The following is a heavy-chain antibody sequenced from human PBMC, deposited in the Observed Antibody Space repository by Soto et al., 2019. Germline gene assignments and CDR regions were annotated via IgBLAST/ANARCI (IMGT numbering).Heavy chain of an antibody. Sequence: PSETLSLTCTVSGGSISSGGYYWSWIRQHPGKGLEWIGYIYYSGSTNYNPSLKSRVTISVDTSKNQFSLKLSSVTAADTAVYYCVRDRGTMVRGVIIKDYYYYGMDVWGQGTTVTVSS. D-gene: IGHD3-10*01. J-gene: IGHJ6*02. CDR3: VRDRGTMVRGVIIKDYYYYGMDV. V-gene: IGHV4-61*08. CDR2: IYYSGST. CDR1: GGSISSGGYY.